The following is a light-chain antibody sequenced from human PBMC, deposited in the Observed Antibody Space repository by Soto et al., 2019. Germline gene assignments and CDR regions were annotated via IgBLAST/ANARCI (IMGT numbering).Light chain of an antibody. CDR2: GAS. Sequence: EIVMTQSPATLSVSPGERAALSCRASHSVSSNLAWYQQKPGQAPRLLIYGASTRATGIPARFSGSGSGTEFTLTISSLQSEDFAVYYCQQYNNWLWTFGQGTKVDI. J-gene: IGKJ1*01. CDR3: QQYNNWLWT. V-gene: IGKV3-15*01. CDR1: HSVSSN.